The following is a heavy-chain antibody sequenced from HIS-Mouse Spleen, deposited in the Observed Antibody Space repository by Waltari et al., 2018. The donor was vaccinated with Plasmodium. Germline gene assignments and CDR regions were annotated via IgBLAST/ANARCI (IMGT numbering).Heavy chain of an antibody. J-gene: IGHJ4*02. CDR3: ARGLRGSSSYY. V-gene: IGHV3-66*01. CDR1: GFTVSSTY. Sequence: EVQLVESGGGLVQPGGSLSLSCAASGFTVSSTYIVWVRQAPGKRLEWVSVIYGGGSTYYADSVKGRFTIYRDNSKNTLYLQMNSLRAEDTAVYYCARGLRGSSSYYWGQGTLVTVSS. CDR2: IYGGGST. D-gene: IGHD6-6*01.